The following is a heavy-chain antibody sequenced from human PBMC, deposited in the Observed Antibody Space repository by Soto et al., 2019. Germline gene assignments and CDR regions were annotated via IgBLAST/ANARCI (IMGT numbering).Heavy chain of an antibody. CDR3: ATDRTVRFLEWLFVQYYGMDV. V-gene: IGHV1-69*13. D-gene: IGHD3-3*01. J-gene: IGHJ6*02. CDR1: GGTFSSYA. Sequence: SVKVSCKASGGTFSSYAISWVRQAPGQGLEWMGGIIPIFGTANYAQKFQGRVTITADESTSTAYMELSSLRSEDTAVYYCATDRTVRFLEWLFVQYYGMDVWG. CDR2: IIPIFGTA.